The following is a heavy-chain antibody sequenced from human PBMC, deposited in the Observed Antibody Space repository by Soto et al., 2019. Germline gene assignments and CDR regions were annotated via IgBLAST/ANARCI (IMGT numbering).Heavy chain of an antibody. CDR1: GFTFSSYA. D-gene: IGHD2-15*01. CDR2: VSAGGDMT. CDR3: ARGDRGGSGSPASYYYSGLDV. J-gene: IGHJ6*02. Sequence: DVQLLESGGHLVQPGGSLRLSCAASGFTFSSYAMSWVRQAPGKGLEWVSSVSAGGDMTYYSDSVKGRFTISRDNSNNALCLQMNSLRIEDTALYYCARGDRGGSGSPASYYYSGLDVWGQGTKVTGS. V-gene: IGHV3-23*01.